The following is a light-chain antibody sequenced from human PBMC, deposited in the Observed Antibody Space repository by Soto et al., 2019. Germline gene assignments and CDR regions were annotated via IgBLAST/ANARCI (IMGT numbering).Light chain of an antibody. CDR1: QSVSNY. V-gene: IGKV3-11*01. Sequence: EIVLAQSPGTLSLSPGERATLCCRASQSVSNYLAWYQQRPGQAPRLLIYDASNRATGIPARFSGSGSGTDFTLTISGLEPEDFAIYYCQHRNNRPFSFGPGTKVDIK. CDR3: QHRNNRPFS. J-gene: IGKJ3*01. CDR2: DAS.